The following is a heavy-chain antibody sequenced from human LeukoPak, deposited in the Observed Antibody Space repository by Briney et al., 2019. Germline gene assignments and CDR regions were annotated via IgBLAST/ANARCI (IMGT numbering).Heavy chain of an antibody. CDR1: GFTFSTYW. Sequence: GGSLRLSCSASGFTFSTYWMSWVRQAPGKGLEWVSVISGSGDNTYYADSVKGRFTISRDNSKNMLYLQMNSPRAEDTAVYYCAKWKYSNSGIDDYWGQGTLVTVSS. D-gene: IGHD6-6*01. V-gene: IGHV3-23*01. J-gene: IGHJ4*02. CDR2: ISGSGDNT. CDR3: AKWKYSNSGIDDY.